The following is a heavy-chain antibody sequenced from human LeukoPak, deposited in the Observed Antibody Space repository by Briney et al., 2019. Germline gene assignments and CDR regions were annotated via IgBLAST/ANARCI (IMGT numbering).Heavy chain of an antibody. Sequence: GGSLKLSCVVSGFTFSSHWMSWVRQAPGKGLEWVANIKEDGSEKYYVDSVKGRFTISRDNAKKSLYLQMDSLRAEDTAVYYCATHGYSELRYFDWSTNEWGQGTLVTVSS. J-gene: IGHJ4*02. V-gene: IGHV3-7*01. CDR3: ATHGYSELRYFDWSTNE. D-gene: IGHD3-9*01. CDR2: IKEDGSEK. CDR1: GFTFSSHW.